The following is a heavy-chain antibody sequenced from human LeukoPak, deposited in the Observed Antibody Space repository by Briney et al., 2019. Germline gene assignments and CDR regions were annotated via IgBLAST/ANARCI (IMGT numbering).Heavy chain of an antibody. J-gene: IGHJ4*02. CDR3: ARDPGASSFDY. D-gene: IGHD3-10*01. CDR2: IDQDGSVR. CDR1: GFTFSGFW. V-gene: IGHV3-7*01. Sequence: GGSLRLSCVASGFTFSGFWMSWVRQAPGKGLEFVANIDQDGSVRHYVDSVKGRFIISRDNAKNSLYLQMDSLRAEDTAVYSCARDPGASSFDYWGLGTPVTVSS.